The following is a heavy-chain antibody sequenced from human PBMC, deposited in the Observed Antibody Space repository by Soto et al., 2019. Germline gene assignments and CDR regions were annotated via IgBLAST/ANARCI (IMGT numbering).Heavy chain of an antibody. CDR2: IIPILGIA. D-gene: IGHD3-9*01. CDR3: AREVRYYDILTASYYYYGMDV. Sequence: QVQLVQSGAEVKKPGSSVKVSCKASGGTFSSYTISWVRQAPGQGLEWMGRIIPILGIANYAQKFQGRVTITADKSTSTAYMELSSLRSEDTAVYYCAREVRYYDILTASYYYYGMDVWGQGTTVTVSS. J-gene: IGHJ6*02. CDR1: GGTFSSYT. V-gene: IGHV1-69*08.